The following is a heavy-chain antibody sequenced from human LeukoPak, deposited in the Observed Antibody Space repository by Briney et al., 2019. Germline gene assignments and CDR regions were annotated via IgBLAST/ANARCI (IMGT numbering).Heavy chain of an antibody. CDR1: GYTFTSYD. CDR2: MNPNSGNT. Sequence: ASVKVSCKASGYTFTSYDINWVRQATGQGLEWMGWMNPNSGNTGYAQKFQGRVTITRNTSISTAYMELSSLRSEDTAVYYCATDIYCSSTSCYDYSGQGTLVTVSS. V-gene: IGHV1-8*03. D-gene: IGHD2-2*01. CDR3: ATDIYCSSTSCYDY. J-gene: IGHJ4*02.